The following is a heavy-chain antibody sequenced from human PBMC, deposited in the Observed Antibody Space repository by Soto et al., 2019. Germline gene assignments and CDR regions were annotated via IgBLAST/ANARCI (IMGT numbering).Heavy chain of an antibody. J-gene: IGHJ3*02. CDR3: ETAEAFANENGFDM. Sequence: GGSLRLSCAVSGFPFSFYGFHWVRQSPGKGLEWLGVIVSDGSAIYHADSLEGRFFISRDNSKDILYLQMNSLRVEDTAVYYCETAEAFANENGFDMWGQGTMVTVSS. D-gene: IGHD1-1*01. V-gene: IGHV3-33*01. CDR1: GFPFSFYG. CDR2: IVSDGSAI.